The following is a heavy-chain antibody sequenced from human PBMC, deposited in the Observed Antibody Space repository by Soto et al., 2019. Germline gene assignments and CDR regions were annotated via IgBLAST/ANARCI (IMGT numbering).Heavy chain of an antibody. J-gene: IGHJ6*02. V-gene: IGHV1-69*01. CDR3: SRPTYYYYYGMDV. Sequence: QVQLVQSGAEVKKPGSSVKVSCKASGGTFSRHAFSWVRQAPGQGLEWMGGIIPMFGTPNYSEKFQGRVTITADESTSTAYMELSSLRSEDTAVYYCSRPTYYYYYGMDVWGQGTTVTVSS. CDR2: IIPMFGTP. CDR1: GGTFSRHA.